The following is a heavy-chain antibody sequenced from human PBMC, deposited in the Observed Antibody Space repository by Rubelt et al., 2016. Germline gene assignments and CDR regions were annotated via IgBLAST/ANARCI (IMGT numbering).Heavy chain of an antibody. Sequence: QVQLQQWGAGLLKPSETLSLTCAVYGGSFSGYYWSWIRQPPGKGLEWIGEINHSGSTNYNPSLKSRVTRSVETSKNQFSLKLSSVTAADTAVYYCARGRMGFHYYYYGMDVWGQGTTVTVSS. V-gene: IGHV4-34*01. CDR1: GGSFSGYY. CDR3: ARGRMGFHYYYYGMDV. CDR2: INHSGST. J-gene: IGHJ6*02. D-gene: IGHD1-26*01.